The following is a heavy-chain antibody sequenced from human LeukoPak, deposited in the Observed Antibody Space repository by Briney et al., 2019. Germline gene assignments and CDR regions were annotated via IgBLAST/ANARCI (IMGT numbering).Heavy chain of an antibody. Sequence: SGGSLRLSCAASGFTFSSYAMHWVRQAPGKGLEYVSAISSNGGNSYYTNSVEGRFTISRDNSKNTLYLQMGSLRVEDMAVYYCARAPKGSDYDSSGYSYFDCWGQGTLVTVSS. CDR1: GFTFSSYA. J-gene: IGHJ4*02. D-gene: IGHD3-22*01. CDR2: ISSNGGNS. CDR3: ARAPKGSDYDSSGYSYFDC. V-gene: IGHV3-64*01.